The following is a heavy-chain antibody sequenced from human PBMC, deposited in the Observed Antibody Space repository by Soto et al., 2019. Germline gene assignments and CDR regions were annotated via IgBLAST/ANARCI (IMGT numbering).Heavy chain of an antibody. V-gene: IGHV1-3*01. CDR2: INAGNGNT. Sequence: ASVKVSCKASGYTSTSYAMHWVRQAPGQRLEWMGWINAGNGNTKYSQKFQGRVTITRDTSASTAYMELSSLRSEDTAVYYCARAGGNIVVVPAANNWFDPWGQGTLVTVSS. D-gene: IGHD2-2*01. J-gene: IGHJ5*02. CDR3: ARAGGNIVVVPAANNWFDP. CDR1: GYTSTSYA.